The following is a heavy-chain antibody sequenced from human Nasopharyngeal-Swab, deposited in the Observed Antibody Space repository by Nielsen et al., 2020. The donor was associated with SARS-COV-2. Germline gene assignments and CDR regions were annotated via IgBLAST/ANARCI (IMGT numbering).Heavy chain of an antibody. Sequence: RQAPGKGLEWIGYIYYSGSTSYNPSLKSRVTISVDTSKKQFSLKLSSVTSADTAVYLCARGLSSYGYYNWGQGTLVTVSS. CDR2: IYYSGST. J-gene: IGHJ4*02. CDR3: ARGLSSYGYYN. D-gene: IGHD5-18*01. V-gene: IGHV4-59*01.